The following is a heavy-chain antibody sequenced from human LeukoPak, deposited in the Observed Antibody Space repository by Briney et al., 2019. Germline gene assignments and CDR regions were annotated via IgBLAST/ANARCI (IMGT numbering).Heavy chain of an antibody. CDR3: ARRPYSGSPNWFDP. CDR1: GHMFTNHW. J-gene: IGHJ5*02. CDR2: INLGDSDT. V-gene: IGHV5-51*01. Sequence: GESLKISCEVSGHMFTNHWIGWVRQMPGKGLEWMGIINLGDSDTKYSPSFQGQVTISLDKSISTAYSQWRSLKASDTAMYYCARRPYSGSPNWFDPWGQGTLVTVSS. D-gene: IGHD1-26*01.